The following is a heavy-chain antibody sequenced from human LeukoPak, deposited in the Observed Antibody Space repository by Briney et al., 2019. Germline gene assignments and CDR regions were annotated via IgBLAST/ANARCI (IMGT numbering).Heavy chain of an antibody. CDR2: IIPIFGTA. CDR1: GGTFSSYA. Sequence: SVKVSCKASGGTFSSYAISWVRQDPGQGLEWMGGIIPIFGTANYAQKFQGRVTITADESTSTAYMELSSLRSEDTAVYYCARASPGIAVAGTSAFDIWGQGTMVTVSS. D-gene: IGHD6-19*01. V-gene: IGHV1-69*01. CDR3: ARASPGIAVAGTSAFDI. J-gene: IGHJ3*02.